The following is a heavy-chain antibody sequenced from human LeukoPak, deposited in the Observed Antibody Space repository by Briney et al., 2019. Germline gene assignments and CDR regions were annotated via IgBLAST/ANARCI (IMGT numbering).Heavy chain of an antibody. D-gene: IGHD2-15*01. CDR3: ATPNHCRGVSCFHYYYMDV. CDR2: IYGST. Sequence: SETLSLTCTVSGASISSYYWSWIRQSPGKGLEWVGYIYGSTNLNPSLKSRVTMSVDTSKNQVSLRLSSVTAADTAVYYFATPNHCRGVSCFHYYYMDVWGKGTTVTVSS. CDR1: GASISSYY. J-gene: IGHJ6*03. V-gene: IGHV4-59*12.